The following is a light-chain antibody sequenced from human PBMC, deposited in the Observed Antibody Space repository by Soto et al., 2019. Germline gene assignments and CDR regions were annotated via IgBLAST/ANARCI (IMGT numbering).Light chain of an antibody. J-gene: IGKJ5*01. V-gene: IGKV3-11*01. CDR3: QQRSNWPPSIT. CDR1: QSVTSY. CDR2: DPP. Sequence: EIVLTQSPATLSLSPGERATLSCRASQSVTSYLAWYQQKPGQPPRLLIYDPPNRATGIPARFSGSGSGTDFTLTISSLEPEDFAVYYCQQRSNWPPSITFGQGTRLEIK.